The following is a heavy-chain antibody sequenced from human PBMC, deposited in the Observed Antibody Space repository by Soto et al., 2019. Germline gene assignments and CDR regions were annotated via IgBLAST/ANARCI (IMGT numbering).Heavy chain of an antibody. CDR2: IKIKTDGGTT. CDR3: QKSFGVVHYYYYYGMDV. D-gene: IGHD3-3*01. J-gene: IGHJ6*02. CDR1: GFTFSNAW. Sequence: GGSLRLSCAASGFTFSNAWMNWVRQAPGKGLEWVGRIKIKTDGGTTDYAAPVKGRFTISRDDSKTTLYLQMNSLKTEDTAVYYCQKSFGVVHYYYYYGMDVWGQGTTVTVSS. V-gene: IGHV3-15*07.